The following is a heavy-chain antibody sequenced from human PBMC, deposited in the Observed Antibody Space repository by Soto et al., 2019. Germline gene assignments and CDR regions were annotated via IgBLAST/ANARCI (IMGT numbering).Heavy chain of an antibody. V-gene: IGHV1-69*08. CDR3: ATDHSMRCGDYLFDH. CDR2: FIPILDKT. CDR1: GGTFSDYT. J-gene: IGHJ4*02. D-gene: IGHD4-17*01. Sequence: QIQLVQSGAEVRKPGSSVKVSCTFSGGTFSDYTINWVRQAPGHGLEWLGRFIPILDKTHYAQKFEGRVTIAAYTPPDTSPNTVSLELNSLTSDDTAIYYCATDHSMRCGDYLFDHWGQGALVTVSS.